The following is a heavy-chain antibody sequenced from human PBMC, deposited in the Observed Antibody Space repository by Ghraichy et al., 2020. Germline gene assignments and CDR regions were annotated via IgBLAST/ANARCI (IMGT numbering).Heavy chain of an antibody. D-gene: IGHD6-13*01. CDR3: AREGGSSSWYQLQPLWFDP. J-gene: IGHJ5*02. Sequence: ASVKVSCKASGYTFTGYYMHWVRQAPGQGLEWMGWINPNSGGTNYAQKFQGRVTMTRDTSISTAYMELSRLRSDDTAVYYCAREGGSSSWYQLQPLWFDPWGQGTLVTVSS. CDR1: GYTFTGYY. CDR2: INPNSGGT. V-gene: IGHV1-2*02.